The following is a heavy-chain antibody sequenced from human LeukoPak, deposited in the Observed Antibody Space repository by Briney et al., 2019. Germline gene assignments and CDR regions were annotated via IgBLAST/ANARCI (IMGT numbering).Heavy chain of an antibody. V-gene: IGHV1-8*01. D-gene: IGHD6-6*01. Sequence: ASVKVSCKASGYTFTSYDINWVRQATGQGLEWMGWMNPNSGNTGYAQKFQGRVTMTRNTSISTAYMELSSLRSEDTAVYYCAGKDDIAARGDSFDPWGQGTLVTVSS. CDR1: GYTFTSYD. CDR2: MNPNSGNT. J-gene: IGHJ5*02. CDR3: AGKDDIAARGDSFDP.